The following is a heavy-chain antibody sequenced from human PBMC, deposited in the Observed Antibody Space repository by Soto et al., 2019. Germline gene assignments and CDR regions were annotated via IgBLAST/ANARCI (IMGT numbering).Heavy chain of an antibody. J-gene: IGHJ5*02. CDR2: IYHSGST. CDR3: AREVVGYCSGGSCYLLNWFDP. D-gene: IGHD2-15*01. Sequence: QLQLQESGSGLVKPSQTLSLTCAVSGGSISSGGYSWSWIRQPPGKGLEWIGYIYHSGSTYYNPSLKSRVTISVDRSKNQLSLKLSSVTAADTAVYYCAREVVGYCSGGSCYLLNWFDPWGQGTLVTVSS. V-gene: IGHV4-30-2*01. CDR1: GGSISSGGYS.